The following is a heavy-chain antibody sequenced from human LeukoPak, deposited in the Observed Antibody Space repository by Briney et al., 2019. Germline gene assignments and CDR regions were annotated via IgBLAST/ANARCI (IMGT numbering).Heavy chain of an antibody. CDR1: GLSFRSYS. Sequence: PGGSLRLSCVASGLSFRSYSMNWVRQAPGKGLEWVSYISSTSSTIYYADSVEGRFTISRDNAKKSLYLQMNSLRAEDTAVYYCARGHDYSKEWGQGTLVTVSS. CDR3: ARGHDYSKE. J-gene: IGHJ4*02. CDR2: ISSTSSTI. V-gene: IGHV3-48*04. D-gene: IGHD4-11*01.